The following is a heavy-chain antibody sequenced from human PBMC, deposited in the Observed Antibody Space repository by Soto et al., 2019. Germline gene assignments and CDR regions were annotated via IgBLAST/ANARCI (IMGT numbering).Heavy chain of an antibody. J-gene: IGHJ4*02. CDR2: VNWNGGST. D-gene: IGHD1-26*01. CDR1: GFTFSSYG. CDR3: VRGASLNFDY. V-gene: IGHV3-20*04. Sequence: GGSLRLSCAASGFTFSSYGMHWVRQAPGKGLEWVSGVNWNGGSTGYADSVKGRFTISRDNAKNSLYLQMNSLRAEDTAFYYCVRGASLNFDYWGQGTLVTVSS.